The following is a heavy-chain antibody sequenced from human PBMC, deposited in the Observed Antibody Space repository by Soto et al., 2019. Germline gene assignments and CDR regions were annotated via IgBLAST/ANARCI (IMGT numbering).Heavy chain of an antibody. J-gene: IGHJ4*02. CDR1: GGSISSDY. CDR2: IYYSGSI. D-gene: IGHD3-16*01. CDR3: TRHWDWGSLGY. Sequence: QVQLQESGPGLVKPSETLSLTCTVSGGSISSDYRSWILQPPGKGLEWIGFIYYSGSINYNPSFESRVAISADTSKNQFSLNLTSGAAAATAVYYCTRHWDWGSLGYWGQGPLVTVSS. V-gene: IGHV4-59*08.